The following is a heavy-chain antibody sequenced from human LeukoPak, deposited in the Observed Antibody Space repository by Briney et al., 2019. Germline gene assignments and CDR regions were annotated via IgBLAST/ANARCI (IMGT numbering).Heavy chain of an antibody. J-gene: IGHJ4*02. CDR1: GFTFNSYW. CDR2: INSDGSST. CDR3: ARDGFSVATNY. V-gene: IGHV3-74*01. D-gene: IGHD5-12*01. Sequence: GGSLRLSCAASGFTFNSYWMHWVRQAPGKGLVWVSRINSDGSSTSYADSVKGRFTISRDNAKNTLYLQMNSLRAEDTAVYYCARDGFSVATNYWGQGTLVTVSS.